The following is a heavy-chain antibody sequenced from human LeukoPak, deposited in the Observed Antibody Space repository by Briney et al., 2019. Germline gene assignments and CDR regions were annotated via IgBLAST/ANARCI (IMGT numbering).Heavy chain of an antibody. CDR3: ARGGRGSWYFDL. V-gene: IGHV4-61*01. CDR2: IYYSGST. Sequence: PSETLSLTCSVSGASVSDGNYYWSWIRQPPGKGLEWIGYIYYSGSTNYNPSLKSRVTISVDTSKNQFSLKLSSVTAADTAVYYCARGGRGSWYFDLWGRGTLVTVSS. CDR1: GASVSDGNYY. J-gene: IGHJ2*01.